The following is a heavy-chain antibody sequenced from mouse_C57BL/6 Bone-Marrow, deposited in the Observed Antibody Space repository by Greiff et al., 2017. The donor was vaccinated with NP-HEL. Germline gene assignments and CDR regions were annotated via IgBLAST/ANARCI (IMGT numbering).Heavy chain of an antibody. Sequence: QVQLQQSGPGLVAPSQSLSITCTVSGFSLTSYGVDWVRQSPGKGLEWLGVIWGVGSTNYNSALKSRLSISKDNSKSQVFLKMNSLQTDDTAMYYCASTTVVPFAYWGQGTLVTVSA. D-gene: IGHD1-1*01. V-gene: IGHV2-6*01. CDR3: ASTTVVPFAY. J-gene: IGHJ3*01. CDR2: IWGVGST. CDR1: GFSLTSYG.